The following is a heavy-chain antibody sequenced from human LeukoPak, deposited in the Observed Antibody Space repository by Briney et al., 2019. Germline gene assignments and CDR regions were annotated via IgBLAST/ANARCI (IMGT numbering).Heavy chain of an antibody. Sequence: PGGPLRLSCAASRFTFSSYSMNWVRQAPGKGLEGGSYISSSSSTIYYADSVKGRFTISRDNAKNSLYLQMNTLRAEDTAVYYCARVAHNWNVLDYWGQGTLVTVSS. D-gene: IGHD1-1*01. J-gene: IGHJ4*02. CDR2: ISSSSSTI. CDR3: ARVAHNWNVLDY. CDR1: RFTFSSYS. V-gene: IGHV3-48*01.